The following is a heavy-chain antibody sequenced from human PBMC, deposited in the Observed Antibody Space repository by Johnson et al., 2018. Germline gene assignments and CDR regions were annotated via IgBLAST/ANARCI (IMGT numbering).Heavy chain of an antibody. J-gene: IGHJ3*02. CDR2: IKQDGSEK. V-gene: IGHV3-7*01. D-gene: IGHD5-18*01. Sequence: EVQLLESGGGLVQPGGSLRLSCAASGFTFSSYWMSWVRQAPGKGLEWVANIKQDGSEKDYVDAVTGRLTISRDNAKTSLYLQMNSLRAEDTAVYYCARDQRIQLSRRGAFDIWGQGTMVTVSS. CDR1: GFTFSSYW. CDR3: ARDQRIQLSRRGAFDI.